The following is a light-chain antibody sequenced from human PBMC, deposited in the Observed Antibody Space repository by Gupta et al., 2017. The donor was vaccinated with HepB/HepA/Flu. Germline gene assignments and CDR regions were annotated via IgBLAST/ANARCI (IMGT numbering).Light chain of an antibody. CDR3: CSYACSSYLV. CDR1: SSDVGSYNR. CDR2: EVS. J-gene: IGLJ2*01. Sequence: SSLTQPASVSRSPGQSITLSCSGSSSDVGSYNRVSWYQQYPGKVPKLMIYEVSNPPPGATNRFSGCNSVNTASLTISGRQDEDEAHYYCCSYACSSYLVFGEGTKVTVL. V-gene: IGLV2-23*02.